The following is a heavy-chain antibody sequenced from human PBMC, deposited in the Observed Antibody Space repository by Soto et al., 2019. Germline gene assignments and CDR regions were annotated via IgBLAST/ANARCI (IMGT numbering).Heavy chain of an antibody. J-gene: IGHJ4*01. CDR1: GCSISSSSYY. Sequence: PSETLSLTCTVSGCSISSSSYYWCWILQPPGKGLEWIGSIYYSGSTYYNPSLKSRVTISVDTSKNQFSLKLSSVTAADTAVYYGARRTVVVAATLVPYSGHGTLVIVS. CDR2: IYYSGST. D-gene: IGHD2-15*01. V-gene: IGHV4-39*01. CDR3: ARRTVVVAATLVPY.